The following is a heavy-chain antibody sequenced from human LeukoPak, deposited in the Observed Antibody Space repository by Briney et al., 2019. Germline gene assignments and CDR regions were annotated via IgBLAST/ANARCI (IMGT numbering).Heavy chain of an antibody. CDR3: ARNLDDPGIAVAGTDY. J-gene: IGHJ4*02. V-gene: IGHV1-2*02. CDR2: INPNSGGT. Sequence: ASVKVSCKASGYTFTGYYMHWVRQAPGQGLEWMGWINPNSGGTNYAQKFQGRVTMTRDTSISTAYMELSRLRSGDTAVYYCARNLDDPGIAVAGTDYWGQGTLVTVSS. D-gene: IGHD6-19*01. CDR1: GYTFTGYY.